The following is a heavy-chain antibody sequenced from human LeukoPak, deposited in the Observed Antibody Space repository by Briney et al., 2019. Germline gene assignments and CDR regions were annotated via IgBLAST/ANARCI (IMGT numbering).Heavy chain of an antibody. CDR1: GFPFSVAW. J-gene: IGHJ4*02. V-gene: IGHV3-15*01. CDR2: IQSKTDGGTT. D-gene: IGHD3-22*01. Sequence: GGSLRLSCAGSGFPFSVAWMSWVRQAPGKGLEWVGLIQSKTDGGTTVYAGSVKGRFTFSRDDSKNTVYLQMNSLKAEDTAVYYCTFSPTGYYYDTSEWGQGTLVTVSS. CDR3: TFSPTGYYYDTSE.